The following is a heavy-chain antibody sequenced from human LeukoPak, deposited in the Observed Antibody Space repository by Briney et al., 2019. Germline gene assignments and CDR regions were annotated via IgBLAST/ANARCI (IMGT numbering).Heavy chain of an antibody. V-gene: IGHV3-74*01. CDR2: INSDGSST. J-gene: IGHJ4*02. CDR1: GFTFSSYA. Sequence: PGGSLRLSCAASGFTFSSYAMSWVRQAPGKGLVWVSRINSDGSSTSYADSVKGRFTISRDNAKNTLYLQMNSLRAEDTAVYYCARASGSYYSPFDYWGQGTLVTVSS. D-gene: IGHD1-26*01. CDR3: ARASGSYYSPFDY.